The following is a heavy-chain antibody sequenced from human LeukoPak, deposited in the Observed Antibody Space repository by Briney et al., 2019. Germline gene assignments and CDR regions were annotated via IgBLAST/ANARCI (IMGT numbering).Heavy chain of an antibody. Sequence: SAETLSLTCTVSGFSISSYYWSWVRQPPGKGLEWIGYIYYSGSTNYNPSLKSRVTISVDTSKNQFSLKLSSVTAADTAVYYCARYSSGYYMDVWGKGTTVTVSS. CDR1: GFSISSYY. CDR2: IYYSGST. D-gene: IGHD6-6*01. CDR3: ARYSSGYYMDV. V-gene: IGHV4-59*01. J-gene: IGHJ6*03.